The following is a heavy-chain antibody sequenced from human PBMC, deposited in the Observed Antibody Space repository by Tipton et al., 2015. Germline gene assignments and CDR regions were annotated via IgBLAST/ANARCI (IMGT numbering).Heavy chain of an antibody. V-gene: IGHV3-23*01. CDR2: ITGSGGST. CDR3: ARHRSDYYGMDV. Sequence: SLRLSCAASGFTFSNYAMSWVRQAPGKGLEWVSAITGSGGSTYYADSVKGRFTISKDNSKNTLYLQMNSLRPEDTAIYYCARHRSDYYGMDVWGQGTTVTVSS. J-gene: IGHJ6*02. CDR1: GFTFSNYA.